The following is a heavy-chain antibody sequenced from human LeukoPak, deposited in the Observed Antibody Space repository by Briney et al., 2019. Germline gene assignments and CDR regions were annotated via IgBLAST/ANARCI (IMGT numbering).Heavy chain of an antibody. V-gene: IGHV3-7*01. CDR2: IKQDGREK. Sequence: GGSLRLSCAASGFTFSSYWMSWVRQAPGKGLEWVAYIKQDGREKYYVDSVKGRFTISRDNAKNSLYLQMNSLRAEDTAVCYCARDKYCSGGSCYPSPPDYWGQGTLVTVSS. CDR1: GFTFSSYW. J-gene: IGHJ4*02. D-gene: IGHD2-15*01. CDR3: ARDKYCSGGSCYPSPPDY.